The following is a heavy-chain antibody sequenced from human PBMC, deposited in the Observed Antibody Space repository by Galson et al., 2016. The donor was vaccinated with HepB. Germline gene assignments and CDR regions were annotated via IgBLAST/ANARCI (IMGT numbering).Heavy chain of an antibody. Sequence: CQASGYNLRDYGVTWVRRAPGQGLEWMGWISGHSGKTNFAQKLQGRVTMTTDTSTNTAYLDLRNLRSDDTAIYFCARDDFTVAGNYLDYWGQGTLVTVSS. J-gene: IGHJ4*02. V-gene: IGHV1-18*01. CDR2: ISGHSGKT. CDR3: ARDDFTVAGNYLDY. D-gene: IGHD3/OR15-3a*01. CDR1: GYNLRDYG.